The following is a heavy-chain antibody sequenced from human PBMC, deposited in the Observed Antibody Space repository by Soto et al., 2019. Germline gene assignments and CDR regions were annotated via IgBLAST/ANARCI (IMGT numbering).Heavy chain of an antibody. CDR2: IYYSGST. CDR1: GGSISSGDYY. CDR3: ARDPVDQTRGAVAVKDAFDI. Sequence: SETLSLTCTVSGGSISSGDYYWSWIRQPPGKGLEWIGYIYYSGSTYYNPSLKSRVTISVDTSKNQFSLKLSSVTAADTAVYYCARDPVDQTRGAVAVKDAFDIWGQGTMVTVSS. D-gene: IGHD6-19*01. J-gene: IGHJ3*02. V-gene: IGHV4-30-4*01.